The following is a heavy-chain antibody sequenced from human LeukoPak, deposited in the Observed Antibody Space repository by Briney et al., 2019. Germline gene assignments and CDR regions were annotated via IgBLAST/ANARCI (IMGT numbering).Heavy chain of an antibody. D-gene: IGHD3-9*01. CDR3: ARLAPYYYDILTGRSYYGMDV. CDR1: GGTFNRYT. CDR2: ISPIFGTP. V-gene: IGHV1-69*05. Sequence: GASVKVSCKASGGTFNRYTISWVRQAPGQGLEWMGGISPIFGTPNYAERFQGRVTMTRNTSISTAYMELSSLRSEDTAVYYCARLAPYYYDILTGRSYYGMDVWGQGTTVTVSS. J-gene: IGHJ6*02.